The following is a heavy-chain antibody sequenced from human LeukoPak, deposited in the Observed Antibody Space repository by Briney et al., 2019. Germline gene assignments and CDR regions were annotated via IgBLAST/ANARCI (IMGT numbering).Heavy chain of an antibody. CDR3: ARDGAERGVASRAFDY. V-gene: IGHV4-4*07. J-gene: IGHJ4*02. CDR2: IYTIGST. D-gene: IGHD3-10*01. Sequence: SETLSLTCTVSGGSISSYYWSWIRQPAGKGLEWIGRIYTIGSTNYNPSLKSRVTMSVDTSKNQLSLNLSSVTAADTAVYYCARDGAERGVASRAFDYWGQGTLVTVSS. CDR1: GGSISSYY.